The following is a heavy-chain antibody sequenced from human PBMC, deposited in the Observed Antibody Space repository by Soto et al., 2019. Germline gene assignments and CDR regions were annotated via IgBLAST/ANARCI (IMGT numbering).Heavy chain of an antibody. Sequence: SETLSLTCAVYGASLSDNYCNWLRQPPGKGLEWIGEINHSGNTNYNPSLRSRVTISIDTSKNQFSLKLSSVTAADTAVYYCARLGGITGYSSAWYKYEHWGQG. D-gene: IGHD6-19*01. CDR3: ARLGGITGYSSAWYKYEH. CDR1: GASLSDNY. CDR2: INHSGNT. J-gene: IGHJ1*01. V-gene: IGHV4-34*01.